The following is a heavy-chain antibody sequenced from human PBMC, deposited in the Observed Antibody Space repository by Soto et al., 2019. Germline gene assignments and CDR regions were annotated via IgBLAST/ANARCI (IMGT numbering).Heavy chain of an antibody. CDR2: VSGPGTDT. V-gene: IGHV3-23*01. D-gene: IGHD6-19*01. CDR3: AKWGRQWLVTSDFNY. CDR1: GFTFSNYP. Sequence: GGSLRLSCAASGFTFSNYPMSWVRQAPGKGLEWVSIVSGPGTDTFYADSVKGRFTISRDSSKNTVYLEMTSLRAEDTAVYYCAKWGRQWLVTSDFNYWGQGALVTFSS. J-gene: IGHJ4*02.